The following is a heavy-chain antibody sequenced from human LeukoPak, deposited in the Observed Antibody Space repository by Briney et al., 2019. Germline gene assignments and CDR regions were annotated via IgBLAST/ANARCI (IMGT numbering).Heavy chain of an antibody. CDR2: IRYDGSNK. CDR1: GFTFSSYG. Sequence: GGSLRLSCAASGFTFSSYGMHWVRQAPGKGLEWVAFIRYDGSNKYYADSVKGRFTISRDNSKNTLYLQMNSLRADDTAVYYCVQWLEYYFDYWGQGTLVTVSS. D-gene: IGHD6-19*01. CDR3: VQWLEYYFDY. J-gene: IGHJ4*02. V-gene: IGHV3-30*02.